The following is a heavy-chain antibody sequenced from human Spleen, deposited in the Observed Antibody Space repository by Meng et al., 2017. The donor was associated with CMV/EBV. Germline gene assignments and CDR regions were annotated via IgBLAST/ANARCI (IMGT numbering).Heavy chain of an antibody. CDR2: IYYSGST. J-gene: IGHJ3*02. CDR1: GASASSGGYY. D-gene: IGHD2-2*01. V-gene: IGHV4-61*08. Sequence: SETLSLTCTVSGASASSGGYYWSWIRQPPGKGLEWIGYIYYSGSTKYNPSLKSRVTISVDTSKNQFSLKLSSATAADTAVYYCAREREIPAAIARYAFDIWGQGTMVTVSS. CDR3: AREREIPAAIARYAFDI.